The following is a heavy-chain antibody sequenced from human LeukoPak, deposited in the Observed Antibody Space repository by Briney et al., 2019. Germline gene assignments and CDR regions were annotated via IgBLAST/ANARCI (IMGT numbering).Heavy chain of an antibody. D-gene: IGHD6-13*01. CDR1: GFTFSSYG. CDR2: RSYDGSNK. Sequence: GRSLRLSCAASGFTFSSYGMHWVRQAPGKGLEWVSVRSYDGSNKYYADSVKGRFTISRDNSKNTLYLQMNSLRAEDTAVYYCAKDLAFSSSWYKGYYYGMDVWGQGTTVTVSS. V-gene: IGHV3-30*18. CDR3: AKDLAFSSSWYKGYYYGMDV. J-gene: IGHJ6*02.